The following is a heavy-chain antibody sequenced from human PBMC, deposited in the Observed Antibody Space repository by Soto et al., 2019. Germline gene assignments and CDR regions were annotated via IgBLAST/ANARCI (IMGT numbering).Heavy chain of an antibody. CDR2: IYYSGRT. D-gene: IGHD2-2*01. CDR3: ARQDIVVVPAAMLMDV. V-gene: IGHV4-61*01. CDR1: GGSVSSGSYY. J-gene: IGHJ6*02. Sequence: QVQLQESGPGLVKPSETLSLTCTVSGGSVSSGSYYWSWIRQPPGKGLEWRGYIYYSGRTNYNPSLKCRVTISVDTSKNHFALKLSSVTAAETAVYYCARQDIVVVPAAMLMDVWGQGTTVTVSS.